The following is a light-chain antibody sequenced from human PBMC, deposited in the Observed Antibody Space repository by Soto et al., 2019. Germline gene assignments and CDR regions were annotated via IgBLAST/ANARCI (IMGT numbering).Light chain of an antibody. CDR3: QQFESSVT. CDR2: GAS. Sequence: EIVLTQSPGSLSLSPGERATLSCRASQSVSSTFFAWYQQRPGQAPRLLMYGASSRATGIPERFSDSGSGTDFTLTISRLEPEDFGVYYCQQFESSVTFGQGTKVEIK. J-gene: IGKJ1*01. V-gene: IGKV3-20*01. CDR1: QSVSSTF.